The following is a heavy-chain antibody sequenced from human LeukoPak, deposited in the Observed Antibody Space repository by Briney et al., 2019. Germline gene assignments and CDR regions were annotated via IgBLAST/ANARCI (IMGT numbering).Heavy chain of an antibody. D-gene: IGHD4-23*01. J-gene: IGHJ2*01. Sequence: GGSLRLSCAASGFTFSSYWMNWARQAPGKGLEWVASINHNGNVNYYVDSVKGRFTISRDNAKNSLYLQMSNLRAEDTAVYYCARDMLWGYGGNSGRINWYFDLWGRGTLVTVSS. CDR1: GFTFSSYW. V-gene: IGHV3-7*01. CDR2: INHNGNVN. CDR3: ARDMLWGYGGNSGRINWYFDL.